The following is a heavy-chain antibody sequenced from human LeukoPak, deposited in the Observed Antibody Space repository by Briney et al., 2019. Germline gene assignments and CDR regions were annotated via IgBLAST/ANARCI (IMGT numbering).Heavy chain of an antibody. V-gene: IGHV3-11*05. CDR3: ARGTNGYTYGFDY. D-gene: IGHD5-18*01. Sequence: PGGSLRLSCAASGFSFSDSYMNWIRQAPGKGLEWVSYISGSSSYTDYADSVKGRFTISRDNAKNSLYLQMSSLRAEDTAVYYCARGTNGYTYGFDYWGQGTLVTVSS. CDR2: ISGSSSYT. J-gene: IGHJ4*02. CDR1: GFSFSDSY.